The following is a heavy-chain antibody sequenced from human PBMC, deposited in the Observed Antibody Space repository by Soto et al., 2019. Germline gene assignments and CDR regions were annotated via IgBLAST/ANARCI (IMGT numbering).Heavy chain of an antibody. CDR3: ARGAVVAGDFDY. CDR2: IWGDGSDK. D-gene: IGHD2-15*01. Sequence: GGSLRLSCVVSGSTFIIHGMHWCRQAPGKGLEWLAVIWGDGSDKYYADSVRGRFTISRDNSRDTLYLQMNTLRVEDTAVYYCARGAVVAGDFDYWGQGTLVTVSS. J-gene: IGHJ4*02. V-gene: IGHV3-33*01. CDR1: GSTFIIHG.